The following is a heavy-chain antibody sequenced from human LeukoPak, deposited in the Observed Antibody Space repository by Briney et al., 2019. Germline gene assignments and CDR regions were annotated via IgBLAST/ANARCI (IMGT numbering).Heavy chain of an antibody. CDR3: ARYDSGYAT. CDR1: DGSMSSSRYN. D-gene: IGHD5-12*01. CDR2: IYYSGST. V-gene: IGHV4-39*01. J-gene: IGHJ4*02. Sequence: SETLSITWSVSDGSMSSSRYNWVGIRQPPGKGLEWIGSIYYSGSTYYNPSLKSRVTISVDTSKNQFSLKLSSVTAADTAVYYFARYDSGYATWGQGTLVTVSS.